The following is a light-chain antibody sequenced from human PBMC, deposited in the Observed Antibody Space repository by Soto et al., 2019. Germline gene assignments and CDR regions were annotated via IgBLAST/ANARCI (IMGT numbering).Light chain of an antibody. V-gene: IGLV2-14*01. CDR1: SSDVGGYGS. CDR3: SSYTSSGTYV. J-gene: IGLJ1*01. CDR2: EVS. Sequence: LTQPASVSGPPGQSITISCTGTSSDVGGYGSVSWYQQHPGKAPKLMIYEVSNRPSGVSNRFSGSKSGNTASLTISGLQAEDDADYYCSSYTSSGTYVFGTGTKVTVL.